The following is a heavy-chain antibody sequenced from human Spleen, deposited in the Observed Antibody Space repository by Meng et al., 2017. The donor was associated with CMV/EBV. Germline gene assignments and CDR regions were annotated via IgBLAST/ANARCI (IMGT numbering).Heavy chain of an antibody. CDR3: ARELGGYSYGKNSGYYRCGMDV. D-gene: IGHD5-18*01. CDR1: GFRFSANA. CDR2: MSYDGSKK. V-gene: IGHV3-30*04. Sequence: GESLKISCAASGFRFSANAMHWVRQAPGKGLEWVAVMSYDGSKKYYAGSVMGRFTISRDSSKNTLYLQLNALRTEDTAVYYCARELGGYSYGKNSGYYRCGMDVWGQGTSVTVSS. J-gene: IGHJ6*02.